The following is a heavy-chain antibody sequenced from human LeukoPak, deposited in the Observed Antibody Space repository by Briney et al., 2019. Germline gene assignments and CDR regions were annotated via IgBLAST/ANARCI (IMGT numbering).Heavy chain of an antibody. CDR2: IFYSGGT. D-gene: IGHD2/OR15-2a*01. J-gene: IGHJ4*02. Sequence: SETLSLTCTVSGGSMSGHWWSWIRQSPGKGLEWVGDIFYSGGTNNNSPLKSRLTMSLDTSKNQFSLKLSSVTAADTAMYYCARRNTADASIDFWGQGILVIASS. CDR3: ARRNTADASIDF. V-gene: IGHV4-59*08. CDR1: GGSMSGHW.